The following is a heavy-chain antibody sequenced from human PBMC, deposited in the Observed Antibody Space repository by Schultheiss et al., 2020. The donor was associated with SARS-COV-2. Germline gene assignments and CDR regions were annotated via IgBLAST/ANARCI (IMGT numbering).Heavy chain of an antibody. V-gene: IGHV4-31*03. CDR1: GGSISSGGYY. CDR3: ARGTIVVVVAATVGYFDY. Sequence: SETLSLTCTVSGGSISSGGYYWSWIRQHPGKGLEWIGYIYYSGSTYYNPSLKSRVTISVDTSKNQFSLKLSSVTAADTAVYYCARGTIVVVVAATVGYFDYWGQGTLVTVSS. CDR2: IYYSGST. D-gene: IGHD2-15*01. J-gene: IGHJ4*02.